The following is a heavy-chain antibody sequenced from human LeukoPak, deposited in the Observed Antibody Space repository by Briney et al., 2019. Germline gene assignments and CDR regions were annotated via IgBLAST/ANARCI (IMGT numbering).Heavy chain of an antibody. V-gene: IGHV3-53*01. J-gene: IGHJ4*02. CDR3: ARTSLSGDGYKVGYFDS. D-gene: IGHD5-24*01. CDR1: GLTVSTSY. CDR2: TYCSGST. Sequence: GGSLRLSCAASGLTVSTSYMSWVRQVRGKGLEWVSLTYCSGSTYYPDSVKGRFTISRDHSKNTLYLQMSSLTAADTAVYYCARTSLSGDGYKVGYFDSWGQGTLVTVSS.